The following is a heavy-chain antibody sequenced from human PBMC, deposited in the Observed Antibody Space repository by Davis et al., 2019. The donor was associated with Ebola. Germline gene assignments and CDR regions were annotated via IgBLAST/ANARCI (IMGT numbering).Heavy chain of an antibody. CDR1: GGSFSGYY. CDR2: INHSRST. V-gene: IGHV4-34*01. Sequence: SEPLSLTCAVYGGSFSGYYWTWIRQPPGKGLEWIGEINHSRSTNYNPSLKSRVTISVDTSKNQFSLKLSSVTAADTAVYYCARGGWYRGLGDAFDIWGQGTMVTVSS. CDR3: ARGGWYRGLGDAFDI. J-gene: IGHJ3*02. D-gene: IGHD6-19*01.